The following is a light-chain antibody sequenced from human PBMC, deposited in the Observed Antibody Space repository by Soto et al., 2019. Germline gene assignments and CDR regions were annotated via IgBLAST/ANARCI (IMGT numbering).Light chain of an antibody. CDR3: SSYTTSGALM. V-gene: IGLV2-14*03. J-gene: IGLJ3*02. CDR1: SSDVGGYNY. Sequence: QSVVTQPASVSGSPGQSITISCTGTSSDVGGYNYVSWYQQHPDKAPKLLIFDVRSRPSGISNRFSGSKSGNTASLTISGLQAADGADYYCSSYTTSGALMFGGGTKLTVL. CDR2: DVR.